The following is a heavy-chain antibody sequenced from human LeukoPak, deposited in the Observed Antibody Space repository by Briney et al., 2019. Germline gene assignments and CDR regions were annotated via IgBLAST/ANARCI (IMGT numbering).Heavy chain of an antibody. J-gene: IGHJ4*02. CDR3: AAGFGELLEDY. V-gene: IGHV1-69*06. CDR2: IIPIFGTA. CDR1: GGTFSSYA. D-gene: IGHD3-10*01. Sequence: SVKVSCKASGGTFSSYAISWVRQAPGQGLEWMGGIIPIFGTANYAQKFQGRVTITADKSTSTAYMELSSLRSDDTAVYYCAAGFGELLEDYWGQGTLVTVSS.